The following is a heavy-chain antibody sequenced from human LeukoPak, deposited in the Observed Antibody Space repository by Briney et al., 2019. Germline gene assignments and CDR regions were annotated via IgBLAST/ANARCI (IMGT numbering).Heavy chain of an antibody. D-gene: IGHD3-3*01. Sequence: SETLSLICTVSGGFISSGSYYWSWIRQPAGKVLEWIGRIYTSGSTNYNPSLKSRVTISVDTAKNQFSLKLSSVTAADTAVYYCARGRYYDFWSGGIANYYYYMDVWGKGTTVTVSS. V-gene: IGHV4-61*02. CDR2: IYTSGST. CDR3: ARGRYYDFWSGGIANYYYYMDV. CDR1: GGFISSGSYY. J-gene: IGHJ6*03.